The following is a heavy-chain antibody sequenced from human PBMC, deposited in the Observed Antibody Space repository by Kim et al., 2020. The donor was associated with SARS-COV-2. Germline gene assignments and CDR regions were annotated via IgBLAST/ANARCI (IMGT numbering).Heavy chain of an antibody. CDR2: ISYRGST. Sequence: SETLSLTCTVSGGSIRSGVYYWSWIRQHPGKGLEWIGYISYRGSTYYNASLKSRVTISADTSKNQFSLKLSSVTAADTAVYYCARQMDYGGQVGKYGMDVWGQGTTVTVSS. CDR1: GGSIRSGVYY. V-gene: IGHV4-31*03. CDR3: ARQMDYGGQVGKYGMDV. J-gene: IGHJ6*02. D-gene: IGHD4-17*01.